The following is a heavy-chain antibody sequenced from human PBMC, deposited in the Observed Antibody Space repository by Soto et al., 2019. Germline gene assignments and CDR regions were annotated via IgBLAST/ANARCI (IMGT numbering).Heavy chain of an antibody. CDR1: GYTFTSYG. Sequence: ASVKVSCKASGYTFTSYGISWVRQAPGQGLEWMGWISAYNGNTNYAQKLQGRVTMTTDTSTSTAYMELRSLRSHDTAVYYCARVRQSYSSSWYSSYYYYGMDVWGQGTTVTVSS. V-gene: IGHV1-18*01. D-gene: IGHD6-13*01. CDR2: ISAYNGNT. CDR3: ARVRQSYSSSWYSSYYYYGMDV. J-gene: IGHJ6*02.